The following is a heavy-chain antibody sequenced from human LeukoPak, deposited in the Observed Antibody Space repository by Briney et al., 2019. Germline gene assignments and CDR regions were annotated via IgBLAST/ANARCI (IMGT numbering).Heavy chain of an antibody. CDR3: ARETSLAGFASGLGFNY. Sequence: SETLSLTCTVSGGSISSDYWSWIRQSPGKGLEWIAYIHSSGSTSYNPSLKSRVTISVDTSKNQLSLKLTSVTAADTATYYCARETSLAGFASGLGFNYWGQGILVTVSS. CDR1: GGSISSDY. CDR2: IHSSGST. D-gene: IGHD6-19*01. V-gene: IGHV4-59*01. J-gene: IGHJ4*02.